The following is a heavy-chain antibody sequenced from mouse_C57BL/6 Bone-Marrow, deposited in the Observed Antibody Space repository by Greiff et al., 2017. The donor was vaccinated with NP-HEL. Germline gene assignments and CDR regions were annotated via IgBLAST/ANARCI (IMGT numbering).Heavy chain of an antibody. V-gene: IGHV1-64*01. Sequence: VQLQPGAELVKPGASVKLSCKASGYTFTSYWMHWVKQRPGQGLEWIGMIHPNSGSTNYNEKFKSKATLTVDKSSSTAYMQLSSLTSEDSAVYYCAGNLAWFAYWGQGTLVTVSA. J-gene: IGHJ3*01. CDR1: GYTFTSYW. CDR2: IHPNSGST. D-gene: IGHD2-1*01. CDR3: AGNLAWFAY.